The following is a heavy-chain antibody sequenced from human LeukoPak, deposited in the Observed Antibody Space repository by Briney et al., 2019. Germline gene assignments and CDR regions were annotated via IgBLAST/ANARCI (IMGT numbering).Heavy chain of an antibody. CDR3: ARGASGTLYDAFDI. CDR2: IYYSGST. D-gene: IGHD1-26*01. Sequence: SETLSLTCTVSGGSISSYYWSWIRQPPGKGLEWIGYIYYSGSTNYNPSLKSRVTISVDTSKSQFSLKLSSVTAADTAVYYCARGASGTLYDAFDIWGQGTMVTVSS. V-gene: IGHV4-59*01. CDR1: GGSISSYY. J-gene: IGHJ3*02.